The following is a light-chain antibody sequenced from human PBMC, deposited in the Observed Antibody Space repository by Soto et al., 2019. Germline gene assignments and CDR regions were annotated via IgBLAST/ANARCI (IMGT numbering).Light chain of an antibody. Sequence: QSVLTQPPSVSAAPGQKVTISCSGSSANIGSNYVSWYQQLPGTAPKLDIYDSYRRPSEIPDRFSGSKSGTSATLDITGLQTGDEADYYCGAWDGSLSVVLFGGGTKLTVL. CDR3: GAWDGSLSVVL. J-gene: IGLJ2*01. CDR1: SANIGSNY. V-gene: IGLV1-51*01. CDR2: DSY.